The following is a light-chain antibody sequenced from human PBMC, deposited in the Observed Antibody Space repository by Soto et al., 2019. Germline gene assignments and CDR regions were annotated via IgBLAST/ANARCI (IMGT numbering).Light chain of an antibody. Sequence: QSALTQPASVSGSPGQSITISCTGTSSDVGGYNYVSWYQQLPGKAPKLMIYEVSNRPSGVSIRFSGSKSGNTASLTISGLRAEDEADYYCSSYTTTSTPYVFGTATKATVL. CDR2: EVS. J-gene: IGLJ1*01. CDR3: SSYTTTSTPYV. CDR1: SSDVGGYNY. V-gene: IGLV2-14*01.